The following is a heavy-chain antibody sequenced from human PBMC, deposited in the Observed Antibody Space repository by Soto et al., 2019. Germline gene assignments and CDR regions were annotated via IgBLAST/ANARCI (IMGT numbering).Heavy chain of an antibody. CDR3: AKSPGMYYYDSSGYYHYDY. Sequence: GGSLRLSCAASGFTFSSYAMRWVRQALGKGLEWVSAISGSGVSTYYADSVKGRFTISRDNSKNTLYLQMNSLRAEDRAVYYSAKSPGMYYYDSSGYYHYDYWGQGTLVTVSS. CDR2: ISGSGVST. CDR1: GFTFSSYA. J-gene: IGHJ4*02. V-gene: IGHV3-23*01. D-gene: IGHD3-22*01.